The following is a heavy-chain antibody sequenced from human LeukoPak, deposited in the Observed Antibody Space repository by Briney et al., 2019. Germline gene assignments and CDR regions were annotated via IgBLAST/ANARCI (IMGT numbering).Heavy chain of an antibody. J-gene: IGHJ4*02. D-gene: IGHD5-12*01. CDR2: ISSSSDSI. CDR3: ARAMRSGYDY. V-gene: IGHV3-48*02. CDR1: GFTFSSYG. Sequence: GGSLRLSCAPSGFTFSSYGMNWVRQAPGKRLEWVSYISSSSDSIYYADSVKGRFTISRDNAENSLYLQMSSLRDEDTAVYYCARAMRSGYDYWGQGTLVTVSS.